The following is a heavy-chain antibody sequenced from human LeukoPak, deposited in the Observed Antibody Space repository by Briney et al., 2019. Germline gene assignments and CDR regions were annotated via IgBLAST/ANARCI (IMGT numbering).Heavy chain of an antibody. CDR3: ARGNSYAMGA. CDR1: GFTFDDYA. J-gene: IGHJ5*02. D-gene: IGHD5-18*01. Sequence: GGSLRLSCAASGFTFDDYAMHWVRQAPGKGLEWVSGISWNSGSIGYADSVKGRFTISRDNAKNSLYLQMNRLRAEDTAVYYCARGNSYAMGAWGQGTLVTVSS. V-gene: IGHV3-9*01. CDR2: ISWNSGSI.